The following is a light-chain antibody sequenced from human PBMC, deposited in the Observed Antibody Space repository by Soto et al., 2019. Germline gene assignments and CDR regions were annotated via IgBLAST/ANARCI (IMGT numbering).Light chain of an antibody. CDR3: QQYNSYSPSWT. CDR1: QSISSW. Sequence: DIQMTQSPSTLSASVGDRVTITCRASQSISSWLAWYQQKPGKAPKLLIYDASSLESGVPSRFSGSGTGTEFTLNITSLQPDDFATYYCQQYNSYSPSWTFGQGTKVEI. V-gene: IGKV1-5*01. CDR2: DAS. J-gene: IGKJ1*01.